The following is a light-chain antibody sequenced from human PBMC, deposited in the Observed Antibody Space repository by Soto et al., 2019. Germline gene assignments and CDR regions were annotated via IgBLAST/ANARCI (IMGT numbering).Light chain of an antibody. CDR3: CSYAGRYTYV. CDR1: SSDVGAYNY. V-gene: IGLV2-11*01. Sequence: QSALTQPRSVSGSPGQSVSISCTGTSSDVGAYNYVSWYQQHPGKAPKVMIYDVSQPPSGVPDRFSGSKSGNTASLTISGLQSEDEADYYCCSYAGRYTYVFGTGTKLTVL. J-gene: IGLJ1*01. CDR2: DVS.